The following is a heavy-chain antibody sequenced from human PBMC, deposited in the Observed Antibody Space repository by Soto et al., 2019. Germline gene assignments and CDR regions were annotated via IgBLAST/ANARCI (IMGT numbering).Heavy chain of an antibody. CDR3: ARGLYYILTPDSFDI. J-gene: IGHJ3*02. V-gene: IGHV4-34*01. CDR1: GGSFSGYY. Sequence: QVQLQQWGAGLLKPSETLSLTCAVYGGSFSGYYWSWIRQPPGKGLEWIGEINHSGSTNYNPSLKSRVTISVDTSKNQFSLKLSSVTAADTAVYYCARGLYYILTPDSFDIWGQGTMVTVSS. D-gene: IGHD3-9*01. CDR2: INHSGST.